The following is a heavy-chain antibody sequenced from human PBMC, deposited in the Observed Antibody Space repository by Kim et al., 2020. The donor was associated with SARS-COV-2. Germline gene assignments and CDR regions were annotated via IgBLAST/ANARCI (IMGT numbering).Heavy chain of an antibody. CDR1: GFTFSSYE. J-gene: IGHJ4*02. CDR3: ARDFYYYDSSGCAFDY. CDR2: ISSSGSTI. D-gene: IGHD3-22*01. V-gene: IGHV3-48*03. Sequence: GGSLRLSCAASGFTFSSYEMNWVRQAPGKGLEWVSYISSSGSTIYYADSVKGRFTISRDNAKNSLYLQMNSLRAEDTAVYYCARDFYYYDSSGCAFDYWGQGTLVTVSS.